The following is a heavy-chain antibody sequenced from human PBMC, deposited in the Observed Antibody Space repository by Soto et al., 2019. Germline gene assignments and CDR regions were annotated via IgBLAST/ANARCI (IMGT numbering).Heavy chain of an antibody. J-gene: IGHJ4*02. CDR3: ARPYSSSWPDYFDY. D-gene: IGHD6-13*01. CDR2: ISAYNGNT. CDR1: GYTFTSYG. V-gene: IGHV1-18*01. Sequence: ASVKVSCKASGYTFTSYGIRWVRQAPGQGLEWMGWISAYNGNTNYAQKLQGRVTMTTDTSTSTAYMELRSLRSDDTAVYYCARPYSSSWPDYFDYWGQGTLVTVSS.